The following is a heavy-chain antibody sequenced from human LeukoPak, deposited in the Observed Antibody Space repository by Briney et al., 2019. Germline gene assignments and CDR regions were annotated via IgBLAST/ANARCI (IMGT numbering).Heavy chain of an antibody. CDR1: GYTFTSYG. CDR2: ISAYNGNT. D-gene: IGHD1-26*01. V-gene: IGHV1-18*01. CDR3: ARDRTSAVGATTTPYYYMDV. Sequence: ASVKVSCKASGYTFTSYGISWVRQAPGQGLEWMGWISAYNGNTNYAQKLQGRVTMTTDTSTSTAYMELSSLRSEDTAVYYCARDRTSAVGATTTPYYYMDVWGKGTTVTVSS. J-gene: IGHJ6*03.